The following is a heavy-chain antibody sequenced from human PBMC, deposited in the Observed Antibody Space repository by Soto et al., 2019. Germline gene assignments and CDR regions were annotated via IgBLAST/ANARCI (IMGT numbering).Heavy chain of an antibody. CDR1: GGSINGYY. J-gene: IGHJ4*02. Sequence: SETLSLTCTVSGGSINGYYWSWVRQPPGKGLEWIGYVSYSGSTTYNPSLKSRVIVSIDTSKNQFSLKLTSVTAADTAVYYCAKKGYYALWSVYYLFDYWGQGILVTVSS. CDR2: VSYSGST. V-gene: IGHV4-59*08. D-gene: IGHD3-3*01. CDR3: AKKGYYALWSVYYLFDY.